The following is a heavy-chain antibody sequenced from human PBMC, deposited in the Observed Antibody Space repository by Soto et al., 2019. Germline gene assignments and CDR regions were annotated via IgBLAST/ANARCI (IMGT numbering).Heavy chain of an antibody. CDR2: IYSAGNT. CDR1: GFTVNNNY. CDR3: TRDSSYYGAGRGVLDY. Sequence: EVQLVESGGGLVQPGGSLRLSCAVSGFTVNNNYMSWVRQAPGKGLEWVSVIYSAGNTDYAESVRGRFTVSRDTSKHTLYIQMNSLRAEDTAIYYCTRDSSYYGAGRGVLDYWGQGTPVTVSS. D-gene: IGHD3-10*01. J-gene: IGHJ4*02. V-gene: IGHV3-66*01.